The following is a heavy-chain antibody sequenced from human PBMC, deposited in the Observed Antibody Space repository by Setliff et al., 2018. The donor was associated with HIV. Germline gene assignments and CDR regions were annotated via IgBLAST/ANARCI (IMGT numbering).Heavy chain of an antibody. V-gene: IGHV1-18*01. CDR2: ISAYNGNT. J-gene: IGHJ3*02. CDR3: ARLGLFYDAFNI. CDR1: GYTFTNYG. D-gene: IGHD3-22*01. Sequence: GASVKVSCKASGYTFTNYGISWVRQAPGQGLEWMGWISAYNGNTNYAQEVQGRVTLTTDTSTSTAYMDLRNLTSDDTAVYYCARLGLFYDAFNIWGQGTMFTVSS.